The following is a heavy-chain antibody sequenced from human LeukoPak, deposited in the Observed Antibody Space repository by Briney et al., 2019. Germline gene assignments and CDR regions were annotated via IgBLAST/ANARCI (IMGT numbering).Heavy chain of an antibody. V-gene: IGHV3-48*01. D-gene: IGHD3-22*01. J-gene: IGHJ4*02. Sequence: GGSLRLSCAASGFTFSGYSMNWVRQAPGKGLEGVSYFSSSSSTIYYADSSKGRFTISRDNAKNSLYLQMNSLRAEDTAVYYCARDYYDSSGSPGIDYWGQGTLVTVSS. CDR1: GFTFSGYS. CDR3: ARDYYDSSGSPGIDY. CDR2: FSSSSSTI.